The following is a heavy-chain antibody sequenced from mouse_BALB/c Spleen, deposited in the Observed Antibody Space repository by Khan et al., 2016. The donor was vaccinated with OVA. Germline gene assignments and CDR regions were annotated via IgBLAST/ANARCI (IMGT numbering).Heavy chain of an antibody. Sequence: QVQLKESGAELAKPGASVKMSCKASGYTFINYWILWVKQRPGQGLEWIGYITPSTGYTEYNQNFKDKAPLTATKSSSTAYMQLSSLTSEDSAGYYCARRGLRWDFDYWGQGTTLTVSS. D-gene: IGHD1-1*01. CDR1: GYTFINYW. J-gene: IGHJ2*01. V-gene: IGHV1-7*01. CDR3: ARRGLRWDFDY. CDR2: ITPSTGYT.